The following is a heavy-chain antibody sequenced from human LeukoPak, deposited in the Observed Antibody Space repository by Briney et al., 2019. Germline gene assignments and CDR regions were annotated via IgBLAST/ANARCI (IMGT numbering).Heavy chain of an antibody. Sequence: PSETLSLTCTVSGTSISSYYWSWIRLPAGKGLEWIGHIYTSGSTNYNPSLKSRVTMSVDTSKNQFSLKLSSVTAADTAVYYCARVFGYCSSTSCSRTRFDPWGQGTLVTVSS. CDR1: GTSISSYY. D-gene: IGHD2-2*03. CDR2: IYTSGST. CDR3: ARVFGYCSSTSCSRTRFDP. J-gene: IGHJ5*02. V-gene: IGHV4-4*07.